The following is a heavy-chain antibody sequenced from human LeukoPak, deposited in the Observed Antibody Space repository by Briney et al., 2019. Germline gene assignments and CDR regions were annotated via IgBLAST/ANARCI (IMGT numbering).Heavy chain of an antibody. Sequence: ASVKVSCKASGGTFSSYAISWVRQAPGQGLEWMGRIIPILGIANYAQKFQGRVTITADKSTSTAYMELSSLRSEDTAVYYCARALIVGAIDYWGQGTLVTVSS. J-gene: IGHJ4*02. CDR3: ARALIVGAIDY. CDR2: IIPILGIA. D-gene: IGHD1-26*01. CDR1: GGTFSSYA. V-gene: IGHV1-69*04.